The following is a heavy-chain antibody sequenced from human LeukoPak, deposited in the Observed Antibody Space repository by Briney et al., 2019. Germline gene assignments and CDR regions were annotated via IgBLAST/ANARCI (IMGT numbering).Heavy chain of an antibody. CDR1: GFTFSSYS. D-gene: IGHD1-26*01. V-gene: IGHV3-48*01. J-gene: IGHJ3*02. CDR3: ARLGLVGAVSVDDAFDI. CDR2: ISISSSTI. Sequence: GGSLRLSCAASGFTFSSYSMNWVRQAPGKGLEWVSYISISSSTIYYADSVKGRCTISRDNAKNSLYLQMNSLRAEDTAVYYCARLGLVGAVSVDDAFDIWGQGTMVTVSS.